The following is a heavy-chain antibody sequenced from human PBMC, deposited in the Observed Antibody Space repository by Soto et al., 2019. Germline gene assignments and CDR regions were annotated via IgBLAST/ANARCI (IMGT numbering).Heavy chain of an antibody. D-gene: IGHD5-18*01. Sequence: QVQLVESGGGVVQPGRSLRLSCAASGFTFSSYGMHWVRQAPGKGLEWVAVIWYDGSNKYYADSVKGRFTISRDNSKNTRYLQMNSLRAEDTAVYYCARDRGAYSYGSFDYWGQGTLVTVSS. CDR2: IWYDGSNK. V-gene: IGHV3-33*01. CDR3: ARDRGAYSYGSFDY. J-gene: IGHJ4*02. CDR1: GFTFSSYG.